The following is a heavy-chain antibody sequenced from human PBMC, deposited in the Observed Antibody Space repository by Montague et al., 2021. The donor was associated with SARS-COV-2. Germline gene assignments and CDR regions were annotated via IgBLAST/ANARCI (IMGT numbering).Heavy chain of an antibody. V-gene: IGHV4-4*02. Sequence: SETLSLTCAVSGGSISNSQWWSWIRQPPGKGLEWIGSIYYSGSTYYNPSLKSRVTISVDTSKNQFSLKLSSVTAADTAVYYCARDLDSFYGMDVWGQGTTVTVSS. CDR2: IYYSGST. J-gene: IGHJ6*02. CDR3: ARDLDSFYGMDV. CDR1: GGSISNSQW.